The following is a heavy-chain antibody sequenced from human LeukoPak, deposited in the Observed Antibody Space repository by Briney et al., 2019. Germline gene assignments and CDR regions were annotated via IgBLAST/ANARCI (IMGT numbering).Heavy chain of an antibody. D-gene: IGHD3-10*01. V-gene: IGHV4-30-2*01. Sequence: TSETLSLTCTVSGGSISSGGYYWSWIRQPPGKGLEWIGYIYHSGSTYYNPSLKSRVTISVDRSKNQFSLKLSSVTAADTAVYYCARVSTMVRGVSDYWGQGTLVTVSS. CDR3: ARVSTMVRGVSDY. J-gene: IGHJ4*02. CDR2: IYHSGST. CDR1: GGSISSGGYY.